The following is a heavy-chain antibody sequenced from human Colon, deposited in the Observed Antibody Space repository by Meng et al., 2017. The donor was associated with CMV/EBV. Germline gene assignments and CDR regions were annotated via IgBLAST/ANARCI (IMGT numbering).Heavy chain of an antibody. V-gene: IGHV3-30*14. J-gene: IGHJ4*02. D-gene: IGHD3/OR15-3a*01. CDR1: FNNYS. CDR3: ARGVIRCYDFWSGYSPQFDS. Sequence: FNNYSMHWVRQAPGKGLEWVAAISYDGSNKYYADSVRGRFTFSRDNSEKTVYLQLTSLRAADTAVYYCARGVIRCYDFWSGYSPQFDSWGQGTLVTVSS. CDR2: ISYDGSNK.